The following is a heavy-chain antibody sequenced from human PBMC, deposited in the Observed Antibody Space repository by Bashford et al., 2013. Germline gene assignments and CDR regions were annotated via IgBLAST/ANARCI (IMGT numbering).Heavy chain of an antibody. CDR2: ISSSSSYI. D-gene: IGHD3-3*01. V-gene: IGHV3-21*04. Sequence: VRQAPGKGLEWVSSISSSSSYIYYADSVKGRFTISRDNAKNSLYLQLNSLTAEDTAVYYCARSVRSLAWTREGALDIWGQGTMVTVSS. J-gene: IGHJ3*02. CDR3: ARSVRSLAWTREGALDI.